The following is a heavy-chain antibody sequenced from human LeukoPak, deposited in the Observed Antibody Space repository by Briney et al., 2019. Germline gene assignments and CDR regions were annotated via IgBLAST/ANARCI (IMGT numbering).Heavy chain of an antibody. V-gene: IGHV4-59*01. Sequence: SETLSPTCTVSGGSINSYYWSWIRQPPGKGLEWIGYIYYSETINYNPSLTSRVTISLDTSKNQVSLKLTSVTAADTAVYYCVRVGGASSILSAFDIWGQGAIVTVSS. J-gene: IGHJ3*02. CDR1: GGSINSYY. CDR3: VRVGGASSILSAFDI. CDR2: IYYSETI. D-gene: IGHD6-6*01.